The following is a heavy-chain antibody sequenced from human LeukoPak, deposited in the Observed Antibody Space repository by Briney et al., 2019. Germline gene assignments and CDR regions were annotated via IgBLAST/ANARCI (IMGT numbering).Heavy chain of an antibody. CDR2: IIPIFGTA. V-gene: IGHV1-69*13. D-gene: IGHD3-10*01. CDR3: ALPPSYGSGSYGDY. J-gene: IGHJ4*02. Sequence: ASAKVSCKASGGTFSSYAISWVRQAPGQGLEWMGGIIPIFGTANYAQKFQGRVTITADESTSTAYMELSSLRSEDTAVYYCALPPSYGSGSYGDYWGQGTLVTVSS. CDR1: GGTFSSYA.